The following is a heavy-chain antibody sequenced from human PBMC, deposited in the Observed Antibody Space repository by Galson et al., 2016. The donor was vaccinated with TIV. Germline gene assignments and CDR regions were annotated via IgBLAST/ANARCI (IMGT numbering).Heavy chain of an antibody. CDR3: ARGKQTNDYGCGGYYYF. CDR1: GDSFNFHA. CDR2: IIPVFHTA. D-gene: IGHD3-22*01. V-gene: IGHV1-69*13. J-gene: IGHJ4*02. Sequence: SVKVSCKASGDSFNFHAISWVRQAPGQGLEWMGGIIPVFHTADYAQKFQGRIKINADDSTDTSYMELSSLRSEDTAIYYCARGKQTNDYGCGGYYYFRGQRTLVTVSS.